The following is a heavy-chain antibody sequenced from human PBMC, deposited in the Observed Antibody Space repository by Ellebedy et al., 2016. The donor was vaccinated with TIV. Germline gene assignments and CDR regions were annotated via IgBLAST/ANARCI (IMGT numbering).Heavy chain of an antibody. J-gene: IGHJ4*02. CDR1: ASSVSRGSYY. CDR3: ARSVGATDY. D-gene: IGHD1-26*01. Sequence: GSLRLSXTVSASSVSRGSYYWSWIRQPPGKGLEWFGYIYYSGSTKYNPSLKSRVTISVDTSKNQFSLRLISVTAADTAVYYCARSVGATDYWGQGTLVTVSS. CDR2: IYYSGST. V-gene: IGHV4-61*01.